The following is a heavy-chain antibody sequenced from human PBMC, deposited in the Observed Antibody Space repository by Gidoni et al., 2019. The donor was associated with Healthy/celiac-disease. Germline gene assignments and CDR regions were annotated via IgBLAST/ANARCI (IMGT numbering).Heavy chain of an antibody. CDR1: GYSFTSYW. CDR2: IDPSDSYT. CDR3: ARHCGAYSSGWYKGGMDV. D-gene: IGHD6-19*01. Sequence: EVQLVQSGAEVKQPGASLRISCKGSGYSFTSYWISWVRQMPGKGLEWMGRIDPSDSYTNYSPSFQGHVTISADKSISTAYLQWSILKASDTAMYYCARHCGAYSSGWYKGGMDVWGQGTTVTVSS. V-gene: IGHV5-10-1*03. J-gene: IGHJ6*02.